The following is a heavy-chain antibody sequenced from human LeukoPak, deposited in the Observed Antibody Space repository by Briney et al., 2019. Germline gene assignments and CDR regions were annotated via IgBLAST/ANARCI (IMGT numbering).Heavy chain of an antibody. CDR2: IRYDGSNK. D-gene: IGHD3-10*01. J-gene: IGHJ2*01. V-gene: IGHV3-30*02. CDR3: ARGSPTPISRYFDL. Sequence: GGSLRLSCAASGFTFSSYGMHWLRQAPGKGLEWVAFIRYDGSNKYYARSVKARFTISRDNAKNMLYLQMTSLRADDTAGYYCARGSPTPISRYFDLWGRGTLVTVSS. CDR1: GFTFSSYG.